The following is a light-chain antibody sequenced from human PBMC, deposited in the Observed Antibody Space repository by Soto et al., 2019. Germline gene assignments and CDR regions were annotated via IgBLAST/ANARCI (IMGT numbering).Light chain of an antibody. V-gene: IGLV2-8*01. J-gene: IGLJ2*01. CDR1: SSDVGSYNY. CDR3: SSYAGSNNLV. Sequence: QSVLTQPPSASGSPGQSVTISCTGTSSDVGSYNYVSWYQQYPGKAPKLMIYEVSKRPSGVPHRFSGSKSGNTASLTVSGLQAEDEADYYCSSYAGSNNLVFGGGTKLTVL. CDR2: EVS.